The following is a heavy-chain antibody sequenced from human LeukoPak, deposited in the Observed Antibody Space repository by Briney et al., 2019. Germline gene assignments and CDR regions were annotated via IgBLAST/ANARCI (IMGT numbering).Heavy chain of an antibody. V-gene: IGHV3-23*01. CDR1: GFTFSSYA. J-gene: IGHJ4*02. D-gene: IGHD2-15*01. Sequence: GGSLRLSCPASGFTFSSYAMSWVHQAPGKGLGWVSAISGSGGSTYYADSVKGRFTISRDNSKNTLYLQMNSLRAEDTAVYYCAKDIVVVVAATPFDYWGQGTLVTVSS. CDR2: ISGSGGST. CDR3: AKDIVVVVAATPFDY.